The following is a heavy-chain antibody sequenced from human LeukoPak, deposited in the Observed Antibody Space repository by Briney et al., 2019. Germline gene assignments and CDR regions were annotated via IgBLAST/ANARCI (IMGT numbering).Heavy chain of an antibody. CDR2: IYTSGST. J-gene: IGHJ4*02. Sequence: PSETLSLTCTVSGGSISSGSYYWSWIRQPAGKGLEWIGRIYTSGSTNYNPSLKSRVTISIDTSKNKFSLKLPSLPAADPAVYYCARTSNYWSPYFDYWGQGALVTVSS. D-gene: IGHD1-1*01. CDR1: GGSISSGSYY. V-gene: IGHV4-61*02. CDR3: ARTSNYWSPYFDY.